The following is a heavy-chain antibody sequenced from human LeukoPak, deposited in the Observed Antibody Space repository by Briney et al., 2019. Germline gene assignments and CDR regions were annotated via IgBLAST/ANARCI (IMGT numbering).Heavy chain of an antibody. CDR3: ATSITIFGVVHDAFDI. CDR1: GYTLTELS. CDR2: FDPEDGET. D-gene: IGHD3-3*01. J-gene: IGHJ3*02. Sequence: ASVKVSCKVSGYTLTELSMHWVRQAPGKGLEWMGGFDPEDGETIYAQKFQGRVTMTEDTSTDTAYMELSSLRSEDTAVYYCATSITIFGVVHDAFDIWGQGTMVTVSS. V-gene: IGHV1-24*01.